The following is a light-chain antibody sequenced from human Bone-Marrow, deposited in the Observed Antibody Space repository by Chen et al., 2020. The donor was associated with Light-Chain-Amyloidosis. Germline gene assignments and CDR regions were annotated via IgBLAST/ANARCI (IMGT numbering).Light chain of an antibody. CDR1: QSVSSN. V-gene: IGKV3-15*01. CDR2: GAS. J-gene: IGKJ1*01. Sequence: EIVMTQSPATLSVSPGERATLSCRASQSVSSNLAWYQQEPGQAPRLLLYGASTRATGIPARFSGSGSGTEFTLTISSLQSEDFAVYYCQQYNDWPSWTFGQGTKVEIK. CDR3: QQYNDWPSWT.